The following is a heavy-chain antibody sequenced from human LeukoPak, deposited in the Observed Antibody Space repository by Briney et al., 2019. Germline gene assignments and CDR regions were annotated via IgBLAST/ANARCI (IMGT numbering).Heavy chain of an antibody. V-gene: IGHV4-39*01. Sequence: SETLSLTCTVSGGSISSSSYYWGWIRQPPGKGLEWIGSIYYSGSTYTYYNPSLKSRVTISVDTSKSQFSLKLSSVTAADTAVYYCARTEIGLGAFDIWGQGTMVTVSS. CDR3: ARTEIGLGAFDI. CDR1: GGSISSSSYY. D-gene: IGHD3/OR15-3a*01. CDR2: IYYSGSTYT. J-gene: IGHJ3*02.